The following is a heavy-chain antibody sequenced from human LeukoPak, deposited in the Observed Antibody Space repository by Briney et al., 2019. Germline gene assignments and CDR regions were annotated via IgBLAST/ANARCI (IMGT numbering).Heavy chain of an antibody. J-gene: IGHJ4*02. CDR3: ARGWAVAGIIFDY. Sequence: PSETLSLTCAVYGGSCSGYYWSWIRQPPGKGLEWIGEINHSGSTNYNPSLKSRVTISVDTSKNQFSLKLSSVTAADTAVYYCARGWAVAGIIFDYWGQGTLVTVSS. D-gene: IGHD6-19*01. CDR2: INHSGST. V-gene: IGHV4-34*01. CDR1: GGSCSGYY.